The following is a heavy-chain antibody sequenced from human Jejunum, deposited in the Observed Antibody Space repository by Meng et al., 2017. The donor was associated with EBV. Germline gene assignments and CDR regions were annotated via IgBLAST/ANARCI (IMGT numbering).Heavy chain of an antibody. D-gene: IGHD5-24*01. CDR3: VRDGYNYIPFDY. CDR2: ISGTGGST. Sequence: WGCGGGLGQPGGSLRLSCAASGFTLSSYAMSWVRQAPGKGLEWVSHISGTGGSTYYADSVKGRFTASRDNSKNTLYLQMNSLRADDTAVYYCVRDGYNYIPFDYWGQGTLVTVSS. CDR1: GFTLSSYA. V-gene: IGHV3-23*01. J-gene: IGHJ4*02.